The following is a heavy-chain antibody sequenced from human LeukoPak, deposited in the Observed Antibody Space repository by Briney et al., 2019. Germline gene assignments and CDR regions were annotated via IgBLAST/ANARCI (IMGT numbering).Heavy chain of an antibody. V-gene: IGHV1-69*04. CDR2: IIPILGIA. D-gene: IGHD4/OR15-4a*01. CDR3: ARDDDYNPLVH. Sequence: ASVKVSCKASGGTFSSYAISWVRQAPGQGLEWMGRIIPILGIANYAQKFQGRVIMTTDTSTSTTYMEVRSLRSDDTAVYYCARDDDYNPLVHWGQGTLVTVSS. J-gene: IGHJ4*02. CDR1: GGTFSSYA.